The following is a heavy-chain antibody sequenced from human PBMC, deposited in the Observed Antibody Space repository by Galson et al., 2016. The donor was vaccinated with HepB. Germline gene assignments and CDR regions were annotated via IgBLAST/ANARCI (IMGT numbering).Heavy chain of an antibody. CDR1: GISVSSYV. CDR2: ISGSGGST. V-gene: IGHV3-23*01. J-gene: IGHJ4*02. CDR3: ARDPHALDF. Sequence: LRLSCAASGISVSSYVMTWVRQAPGKGLEWVSAISGSGGSTYYADSVKGRFTVSRDNAKNSLYLQMNNLRDEDTAVYYCARDPHALDFWGQGTLVTVSS.